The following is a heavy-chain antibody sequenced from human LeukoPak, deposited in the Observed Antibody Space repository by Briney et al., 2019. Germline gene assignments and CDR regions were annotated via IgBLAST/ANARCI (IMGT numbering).Heavy chain of an antibody. J-gene: IGHJ4*02. CDR3: ATPPRGYTAYDRFAY. V-gene: IGHV1-69*13. D-gene: IGHD5-12*01. Sequence: SVKVSCKASGDTFSDYAFSWVRQAPGQGFEWVGEITPIFRTINYAQKFKGRVTITADESTATSYMELSSLTSEDTAMYYCATPPRGYTAYDRFAYWGQGTLVTVSS. CDR2: ITPIFRTI. CDR1: GDTFSDYA.